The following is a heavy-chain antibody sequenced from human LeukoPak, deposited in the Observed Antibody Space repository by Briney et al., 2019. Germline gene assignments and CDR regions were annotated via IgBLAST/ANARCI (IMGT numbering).Heavy chain of an antibody. CDR1: GFTFSSYS. CDR2: ISSSSSYI. V-gene: IGHV3-21*01. D-gene: IGHD1-26*01. CDR3: VKGGDYYYYYYMDV. J-gene: IGHJ6*03. Sequence: GGSLRLSCAASGFTFSSYSMNWVRQAPGKGLEWVSSISSSSSYIYYADSVKGRFTISRDNAKNSLYLQMNSLRAEDTAVYYCVKGGDYYYYYYMDVWGKGTTVTISS.